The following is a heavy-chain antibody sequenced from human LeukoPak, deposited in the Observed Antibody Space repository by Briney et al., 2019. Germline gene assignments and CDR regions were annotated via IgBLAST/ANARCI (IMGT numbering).Heavy chain of an antibody. V-gene: IGHV3-30*01. Sequence: GRSLRLSCAASGFTFSSYAMHWVRQAPGKGLEWVAVISYDGSNKYYADSVKGRFTISRDNSKNTLHLQMNSLRAEDTAVYYCARSRQTWIYYFDYWGQGTLVTVSS. CDR3: ARSRQTWIYYFDY. D-gene: IGHD2-2*03. CDR2: ISYDGSNK. CDR1: GFTFSSYA. J-gene: IGHJ4*02.